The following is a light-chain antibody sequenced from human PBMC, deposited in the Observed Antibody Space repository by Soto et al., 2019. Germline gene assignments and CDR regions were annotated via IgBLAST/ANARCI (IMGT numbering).Light chain of an antibody. CDR1: SSDVGGYNY. V-gene: IGLV2-14*01. J-gene: IGLJ1*01. CDR3: TSYTSSSTYV. Sequence: QSALTQPASVSGSPGQSITISCTGTSSDVGGYNYVSWYQQHPGKAPKLLIYEVRHRPSGISNRFSGSKSGNTASLTISGLQAEVEADFYCTSYTSSSTYVFGTGTKVTVL. CDR2: EVR.